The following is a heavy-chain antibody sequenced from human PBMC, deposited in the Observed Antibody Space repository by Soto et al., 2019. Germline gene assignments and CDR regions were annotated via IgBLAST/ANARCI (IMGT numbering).Heavy chain of an antibody. Sequence: PVGSLRLSCAASGFTFSSYAMSWVRQAPGKGLEWVSAISGSGGSTYYADSVKGRFTISRDNSKNTLYLQMNSLRAEDTAVYYCATKGYCGGDCYSSYYYYGMDVWGQGTTVTVSS. CDR2: ISGSGGST. D-gene: IGHD2-21*02. V-gene: IGHV3-23*01. CDR1: GFTFSSYA. J-gene: IGHJ6*02. CDR3: ATKGYCGGDCYSSYYYYGMDV.